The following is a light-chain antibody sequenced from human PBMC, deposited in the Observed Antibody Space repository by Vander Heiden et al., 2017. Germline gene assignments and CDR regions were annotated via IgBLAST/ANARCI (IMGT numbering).Light chain of an antibody. CDR1: QSVSSY. CDR3: QQRSNWPWT. Sequence: EIVLTQSQATLSSSPGERATLSCRASQSVSSYLAWYQEKPGQAPRLLIYDASNRATGIPARFSGSGSGTDFTLTISSLEPEDFAVYYCQQRSNWPWTFGQGTKVEIK. J-gene: IGKJ1*01. CDR2: DAS. V-gene: IGKV3-11*01.